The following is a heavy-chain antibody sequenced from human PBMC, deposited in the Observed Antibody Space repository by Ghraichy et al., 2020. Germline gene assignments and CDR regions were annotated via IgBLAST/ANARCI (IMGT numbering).Heavy chain of an antibody. J-gene: IGHJ5*02. V-gene: IGHV4-61*01. D-gene: IGHD1-14*01. CDR1: GGSVSSGSYY. Sequence: SETLSLTCTVSGGSVSSGSYYWNWIRQPPGKGLEWIGYIYYTGTTNYNPSLKSRATISLDTSKNQFSLNLNSVTAADTAIYYCARRSGQVPRGWLDPWGPGTLVTVSS. CDR3: ARRSGQVPRGWLDP. CDR2: IYYTGTT.